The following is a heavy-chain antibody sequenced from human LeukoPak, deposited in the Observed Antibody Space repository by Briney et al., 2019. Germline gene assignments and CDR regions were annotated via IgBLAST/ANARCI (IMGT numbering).Heavy chain of an antibody. V-gene: IGHV4-39*01. CDR3: ARLDYGDYSVDF. Sequence: SETLSLTCTVSGGSISSSNYYWGWIRQPPGKGLEWIGSIYYSGSAYYNPSLKSRVTISVDTSKNQFSLKLSSVTAADAAVYYCARLDYGDYSVDFWGQGTLVTVSS. J-gene: IGHJ4*02. CDR2: IYYSGSA. CDR1: GGSISSSNYY. D-gene: IGHD4-17*01.